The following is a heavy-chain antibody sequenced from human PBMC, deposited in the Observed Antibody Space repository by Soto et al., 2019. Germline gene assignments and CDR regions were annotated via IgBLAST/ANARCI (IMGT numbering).Heavy chain of an antibody. V-gene: IGHV1-69*08. Sequence: QVQLVQSGAEVKKPGSSVKVSCKASGGTFSSYTVSWVRQAPGQGLEWMGRIVPILGGPNYAQRFQGRVTFTADKGTNTAYMELSSLRSEDTAVYYCARDRYAYGSGRTIDYWGKGTLVTVSS. CDR2: IVPILGGP. CDR3: ARDRYAYGSGRTIDY. J-gene: IGHJ4*02. CDR1: GGTFSSYT. D-gene: IGHD3-10*01.